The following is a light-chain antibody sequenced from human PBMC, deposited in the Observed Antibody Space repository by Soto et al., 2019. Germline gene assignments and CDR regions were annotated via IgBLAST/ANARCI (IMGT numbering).Light chain of an antibody. CDR3: AAWDDSLNGPV. Sequence: QSVLTQPPSVSGTPGQRVTISCSGSSSNIGRNHVYWYQQLPGTAPKVLIYGDSQRPSGVPDRFSGSRSGASASLAISGLRSEDEADYHCAAWDDSLNGPVFGGGTQLTVL. CDR2: GDS. CDR1: SSNIGRNH. J-gene: IGLJ3*02. V-gene: IGLV1-47*02.